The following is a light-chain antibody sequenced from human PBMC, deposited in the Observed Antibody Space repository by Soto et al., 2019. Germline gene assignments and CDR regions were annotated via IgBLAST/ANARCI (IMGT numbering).Light chain of an antibody. V-gene: IGKV1-5*01. J-gene: IGKJ2*01. Sequence: DIQMTQSPSILSASVGDRVTITCRASQSISSWLAWYQQKPGKAPKLLIYDASSLESGVPSRFSGSGSGTEFTLTISSLQPDDFATYYCQQYNSYPVTFGQGTKLEIK. CDR1: QSISSW. CDR2: DAS. CDR3: QQYNSYPVT.